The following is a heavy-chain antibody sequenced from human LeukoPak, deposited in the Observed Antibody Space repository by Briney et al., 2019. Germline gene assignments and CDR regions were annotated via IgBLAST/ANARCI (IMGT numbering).Heavy chain of an antibody. V-gene: IGHV3-20*04. CDR2: INWNGGST. D-gene: IGHD1/OR15-1a*01. Sequence: LSGGSLRLSCAASGFTFDDYGMTWVRQAPGKGLEWVSGINWNGGSTGYADSVKGRFTISRDNAKNSLYLQMNSLRAEDTALYYCARVASRTYGDYFDCWGQGTLVTVSS. J-gene: IGHJ4*02. CDR3: ARVASRTYGDYFDC. CDR1: GFTFDDYG.